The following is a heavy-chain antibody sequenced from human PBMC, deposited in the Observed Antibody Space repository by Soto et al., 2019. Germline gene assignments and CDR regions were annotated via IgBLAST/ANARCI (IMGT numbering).Heavy chain of an antibody. V-gene: IGHV5-51*01. CDR3: AASILYYGMDV. Sequence: GEALKISCKGSGYTFTNYWIGWGRQMPGKGLEWRGIIYPGDSDTKYNPSFQGQVTISADKSITTTYLRWTSLKASDTAIYYCAASILYYGMDVWGQGTTVTVSS. J-gene: IGHJ6*02. CDR1: GYTFTNYW. CDR2: IYPGDSDT.